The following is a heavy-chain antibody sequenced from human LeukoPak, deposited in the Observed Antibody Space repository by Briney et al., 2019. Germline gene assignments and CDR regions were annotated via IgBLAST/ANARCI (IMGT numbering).Heavy chain of an antibody. D-gene: IGHD1-26*01. CDR2: INPSVGST. Sequence: ASVKVSCKASGYTFTNYYMHWVRQAPGQGLEWMGIINPSVGSTTYAQELQGRVTMTRDTSTSTVYMELSSLRSEDTAVYYCARLLGATTSTHFDYWGQGTLVTVSS. CDR1: GYTFTNYY. J-gene: IGHJ4*02. V-gene: IGHV1-46*01. CDR3: ARLLGATTSTHFDY.